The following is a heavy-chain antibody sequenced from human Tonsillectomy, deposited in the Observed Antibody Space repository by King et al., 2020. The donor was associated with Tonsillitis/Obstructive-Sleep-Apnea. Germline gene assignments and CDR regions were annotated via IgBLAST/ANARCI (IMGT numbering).Heavy chain of an antibody. J-gene: IGHJ4*02. Sequence: VQLVESGGGVVQPGRSLRLSCAASGFTFSSYGMHWVRQAPGKGLEWVAVIWYDGSNKYYADSVKGRFTISRDNSKNTLYLQMNSLRAEDTAVYYCARGRTWGPFGYWGQGTLVTVSS. D-gene: IGHD3-16*01. CDR3: ARGRTWGPFGY. CDR1: GFTFSSYG. V-gene: IGHV3-33*01. CDR2: IWYDGSNK.